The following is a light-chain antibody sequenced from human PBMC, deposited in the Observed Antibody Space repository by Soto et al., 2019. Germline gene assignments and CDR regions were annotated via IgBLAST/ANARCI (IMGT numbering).Light chain of an antibody. J-gene: IGLJ1*01. CDR3: SSLRV. CDR2: EVS. V-gene: IGLV2-14*01. Sequence: QSALTQPASVSGSPGQSITISCTGTSSDIGGYNYVSWYQHHPGKAPKLMIYEVSNRPSGVSNRFSGSKSGNTASLTISGLQAEEEADYYCSSLRVFGTGTKLTVL. CDR1: SSDIGGYNY.